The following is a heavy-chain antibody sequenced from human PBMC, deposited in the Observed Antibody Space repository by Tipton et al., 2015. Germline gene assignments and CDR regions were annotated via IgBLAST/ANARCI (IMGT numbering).Heavy chain of an antibody. V-gene: IGHV1-2*06. D-gene: IGHD7-27*01. CDR3: ATDSLRTPLGSH. J-gene: IGHJ1*01. Sequence: QVQLVQSGAEVGEPGASLMVSCKASGYAFTDCHIHWMRQAPGQGLEWMGQIDPQNGVTNYAQGFRGRVTMTRDAFILTAYMELRGLRSDDTAVYFCATDSLRTPLGSHWGQGTLVTVSS. CDR1: GYAFTDCH. CDR2: IDPQNGVT.